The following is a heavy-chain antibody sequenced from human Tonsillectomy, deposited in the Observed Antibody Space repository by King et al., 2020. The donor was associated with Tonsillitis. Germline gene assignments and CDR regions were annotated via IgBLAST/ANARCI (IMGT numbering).Heavy chain of an antibody. Sequence: QLVQSGGGVVQPGRSLRLSSAASGFTFSSFGMHWGRQAPGKGLEWVAVIWDDGSNKYYSDSVKGRFTSSRDNSKNTLYLQMNSLRAEDTAVYYCAREPIRYYYGSGSYGYDYWGQGTLVTVSS. CDR2: IWDDGSNK. V-gene: IGHV3-33*08. D-gene: IGHD3-10*01. CDR3: AREPIRYYYGSGSYGYDY. CDR1: GFTFSSFG. J-gene: IGHJ4*02.